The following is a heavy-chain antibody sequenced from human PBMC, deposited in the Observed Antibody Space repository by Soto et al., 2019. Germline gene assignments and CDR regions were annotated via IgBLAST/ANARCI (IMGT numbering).Heavy chain of an antibody. CDR2: IIPLFGTT. J-gene: IGHJ5*02. D-gene: IGHD6-13*01. CDR3: ARGATHGSSWYFWFDP. V-gene: IGHV1-69*01. CDR1: GGTFSTYP. Sequence: QVQLVQSGAEVRMPGSSVKVSCKASGGTFSTYPINWVRQAPGQGLEWMGGIIPLFGTTNYAQKFKGRVTITADESTSTASMELSSLRAEDAAAYYCARGATHGSSWYFWFDPWGQGTLVTVSS.